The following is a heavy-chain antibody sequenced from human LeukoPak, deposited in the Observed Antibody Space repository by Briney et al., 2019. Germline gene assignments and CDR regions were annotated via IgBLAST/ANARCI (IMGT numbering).Heavy chain of an antibody. CDR2: IRGSGGGT. J-gene: IGHJ4*02. D-gene: IGHD6-19*01. V-gene: IGHV3-23*01. CDR1: VFTFSSYA. Sequence: GGSLRLSCAASVFTFSSYAMSWVRQAPGKGLEWVSAIRGSGGGTYHADPVKGRFTISKDNSKNTLYLQMNSLRDEDTALYFGAKAGIAMVGYFDYWGQGTLVTVSS. CDR3: AKAGIAMVGYFDY.